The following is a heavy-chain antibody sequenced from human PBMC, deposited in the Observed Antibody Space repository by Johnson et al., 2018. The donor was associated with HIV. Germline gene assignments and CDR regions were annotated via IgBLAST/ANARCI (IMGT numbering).Heavy chain of an antibody. Sequence: VQLVESGGGLVQPGGSLRLSCAASGFTVSSNYMSWVRQAPGKGLEWVSVIYSGGSTYYADSVKGRFTISRDNSKNTLYLQMNSLRAEDTAVYYCAKDQYGGTRRWYVWDAFDIWGQGTMVTVSS. CDR3: AKDQYGGTRRWYVWDAFDI. J-gene: IGHJ3*02. V-gene: IGHV3-66*02. CDR2: IYSGGST. D-gene: IGHD5-24*01. CDR1: GFTVSSNY.